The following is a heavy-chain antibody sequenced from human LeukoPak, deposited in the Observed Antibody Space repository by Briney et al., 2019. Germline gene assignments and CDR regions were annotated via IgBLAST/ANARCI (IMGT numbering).Heavy chain of an antibody. Sequence: SETLSLTCTVSGDSISSYYWSWIRQPPGKGLEWIGYIYHSGSTNYNPSLKSRVTISADTSKHQFSLKLASVTAADTAVYYCATGYSSTWYYFDYWGEGTLVTVSS. CDR2: IYHSGST. D-gene: IGHD6-13*01. J-gene: IGHJ4*02. V-gene: IGHV4-59*01. CDR3: ATGYSSTWYYFDY. CDR1: GDSISSYY.